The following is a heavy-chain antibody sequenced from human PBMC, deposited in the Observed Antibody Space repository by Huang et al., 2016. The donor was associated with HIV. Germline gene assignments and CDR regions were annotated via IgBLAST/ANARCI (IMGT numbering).Heavy chain of an antibody. CDR2: ISWDSDTT. CDR3: TKDRMAVVVSATRPNSFDY. D-gene: IGHD2-15*01. V-gene: IGHV3-9*01. CDR1: GFTFDDAA. Sequence: EVQLVESGGGFVQPGRSLRLSCAASGFTFDDAAMHWVRQSHGKGLGWVSGISWDSDTTAYADSVKGRFTISRDNANNSVSLQMNSLKAEDTALYYCTKDRMAVVVSATRPNSFDYWGQGSLVTVSS. J-gene: IGHJ4*02.